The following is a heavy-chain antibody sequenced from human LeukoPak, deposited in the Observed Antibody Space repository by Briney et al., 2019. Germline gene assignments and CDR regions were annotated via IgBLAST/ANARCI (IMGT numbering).Heavy chain of an antibody. CDR3: ARELAGHYYGSGSSFDY. J-gene: IGHJ4*02. Sequence: PGGSLRLSCAASGVTVSNNYMRWVRQAPGKGLEWVSLIYSGGRTDYADSVKGRFTISRDSSKNTLYLQMNSLRAEDTAVYYCARELAGHYYGSGSSFDYWGQGTLVTVSS. CDR1: GVTVSNNY. CDR2: IYSGGRT. D-gene: IGHD3-10*01. V-gene: IGHV3-53*01.